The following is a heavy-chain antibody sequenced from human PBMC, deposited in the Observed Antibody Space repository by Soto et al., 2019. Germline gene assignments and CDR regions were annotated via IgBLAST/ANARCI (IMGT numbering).Heavy chain of an antibody. CDR2: INAGNGNT. V-gene: IGHV1-3*01. D-gene: IGHD3-10*01. Sequence: GASVKVSCKASGYTFTSYAMHWVRQAPGQRLEWMGWINAGNGNTKYSQKFQGRVTITRDTSASTAYMELSSLRSEDTAVYYCARGRLWFGELSNFDYWGQGTLVTVSS. CDR3: ARGRLWFGELSNFDY. CDR1: GYTFTSYA. J-gene: IGHJ4*02.